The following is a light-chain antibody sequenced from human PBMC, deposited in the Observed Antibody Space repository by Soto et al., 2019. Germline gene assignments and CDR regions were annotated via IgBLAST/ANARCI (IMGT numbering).Light chain of an antibody. CDR1: QSISSW. J-gene: IGKJ1*01. CDR3: QQYPRGPWT. CDR2: DAS. V-gene: IGKV1-5*01. Sequence: DIQMTQSPSTLSASVGDRVTITCRASQSISSWLAWYQQKPGKAPKLLIYDASSLESGVPSRFSGSGSGTEFTLTISSLQPDDFATYYCQQYPRGPWTFGQGTKVEIK.